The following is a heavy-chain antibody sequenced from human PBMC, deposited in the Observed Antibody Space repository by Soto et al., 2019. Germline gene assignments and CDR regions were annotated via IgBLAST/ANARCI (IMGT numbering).Heavy chain of an antibody. Sequence: ASVKVSCKASGYTFTSYGISWVRQAPGQGLEWMGWISAYNGNTNYAQKLQGRVTMTTDTSTSTAYMELRSLRSDDTAVYYCARGGERITMIVVVPATFDYWGQGTLVTVSS. CDR3: ARGGERITMIVVVPATFDY. J-gene: IGHJ4*02. CDR2: ISAYNGNT. V-gene: IGHV1-18*01. D-gene: IGHD3-22*01. CDR1: GYTFTSYG.